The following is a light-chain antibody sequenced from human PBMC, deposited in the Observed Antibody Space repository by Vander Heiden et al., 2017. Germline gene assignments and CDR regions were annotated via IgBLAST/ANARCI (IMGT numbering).Light chain of an antibody. CDR1: QSVSSN. J-gene: IGKJ4*01. Sequence: EIVMPPSPATLSVSPGERATLSCRASQSVSSNLAWHQQKPGQAPRLLIYGASTRATGIPARFSGSESGTEFTLTISSLHSEDFAGYYCQQYNNWPPLTFGGGTKVEIK. CDR2: GAS. V-gene: IGKV3-15*01. CDR3: QQYNNWPPLT.